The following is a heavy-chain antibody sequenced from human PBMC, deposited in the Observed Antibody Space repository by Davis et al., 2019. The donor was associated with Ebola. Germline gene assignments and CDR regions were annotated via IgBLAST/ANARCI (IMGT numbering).Heavy chain of an antibody. Sequence: PPQSLSPTCLLAIRSLTSTCSPWGWTRDPSGMGLEWTGEIYHSGSTNYNPSLKSRVTISVDKSKNQFSLKLSSVTAADTAVYYCARCRTIFGVVILDTWGQGTLVTVSS. D-gene: IGHD3-3*01. CDR3: ARCRTIFGVVILDT. CDR1: IRSLTSTCS. V-gene: IGHV4/OR15-8*01. J-gene: IGHJ5*02. CDR2: IYHSGST.